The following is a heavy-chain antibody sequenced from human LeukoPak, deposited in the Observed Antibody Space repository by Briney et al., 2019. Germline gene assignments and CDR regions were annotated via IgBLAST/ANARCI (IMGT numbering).Heavy chain of an antibody. CDR2: IKEDGSEK. D-gene: IGHD6-25*01. CDR3: ASAAAFDY. CDR1: GFTFSTYW. V-gene: IGHV3-7*02. J-gene: IGHJ4*02. Sequence: QPGGSLRLSCSASGFTFSTYWMSWVRQAPGKGLEWVANIKEDGSEKNYADSVKGRFTISRDNAKNSLYLQMNSLRAEDTAVYYCASAAAFDYWGQGTLVTVSS.